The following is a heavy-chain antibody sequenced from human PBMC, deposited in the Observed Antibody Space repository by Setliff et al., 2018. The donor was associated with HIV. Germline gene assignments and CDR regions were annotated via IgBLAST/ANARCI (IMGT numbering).Heavy chain of an antibody. CDR2: ISGSGGST. CDR3: AKDDYVWGNPFDY. CDR1: GFTFSSYA. Sequence: GGSLRLSCAASGFTFSSYAMTWVRQAPGKGLEWVSVISGSGGSTYYADSVKGRFTISRDNSKNTLYLQMNSLRAGDTAVYFCAKDDYVWGNPFDYWGQGTLVTVSS. J-gene: IGHJ4*02. V-gene: IGHV3-23*01. D-gene: IGHD3-16*01.